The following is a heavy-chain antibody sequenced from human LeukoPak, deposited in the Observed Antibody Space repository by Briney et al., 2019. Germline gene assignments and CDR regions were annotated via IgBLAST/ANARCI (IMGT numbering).Heavy chain of an antibody. CDR3: ATTAGAAGGYYGMDV. V-gene: IGHV1-69*02. J-gene: IGHJ6*02. CDR2: IVPILGMA. D-gene: IGHD6-13*01. Sequence: SVKVSCKASGGTFSSYTISWVRQAPGQGLEWMGRIVPILGMANYAQKFQGRVTITADKSTSTAYMELSSLRSEDTAVYYCATTAGAAGGYYGMDVWGQGTTVTVSS. CDR1: GGTFSSYT.